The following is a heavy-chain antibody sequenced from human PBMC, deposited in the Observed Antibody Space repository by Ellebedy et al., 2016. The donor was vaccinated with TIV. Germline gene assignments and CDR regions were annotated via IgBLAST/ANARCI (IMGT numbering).Heavy chain of an antibody. Sequence: ASVKVSCKVPGNTFTASFLPWFRQPPGQGLEWMGWINPNSGGTNYAQKFQGRVTMTRDTSISTAYMELSRLRSDDTAVYYCSLWGARGYFDYWGQGTLVTVSS. CDR1: GNTFTASF. CDR3: SLWGARGYFDY. J-gene: IGHJ4*02. D-gene: IGHD3-16*01. CDR2: INPNSGGT. V-gene: IGHV1-2*02.